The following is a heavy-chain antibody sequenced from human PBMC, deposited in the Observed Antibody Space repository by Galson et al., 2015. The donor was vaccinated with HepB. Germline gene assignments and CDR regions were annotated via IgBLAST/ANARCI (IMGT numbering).Heavy chain of an antibody. CDR3: ARGLYGDYALDY. CDR1: GYTFTSYG. V-gene: IGHV1-18*04. Sequence: SVKVSCKASGYTFTSYGISWVRQAPGQGLEWMGWISAYNGNTNYAQKLQGRVTMTTDKSTSTAYMELSSLRSEDTAVYYCARGLYGDYALDYWGQGTLVTVSS. D-gene: IGHD4-17*01. J-gene: IGHJ4*02. CDR2: ISAYNGNT.